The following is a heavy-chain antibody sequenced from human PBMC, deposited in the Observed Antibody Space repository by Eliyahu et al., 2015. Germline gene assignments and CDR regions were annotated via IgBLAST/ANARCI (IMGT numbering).Heavy chain of an antibody. Sequence: GLVKPSETLSLTCTVSGGSISSSSYYWGWIRQPPGKGLEWIGSIYYSGSTYYNPSLKSRVTISVDTSKNQFSLKLSSVTAADTAVYYCARPSNITIWAFDYWGQGTLVTVSS. D-gene: IGHD3-3*01. CDR2: IYYSGST. CDR3: ARPSNITIWAFDY. CDR1: GGSISSSSYY. V-gene: IGHV4-39*01. J-gene: IGHJ4*02.